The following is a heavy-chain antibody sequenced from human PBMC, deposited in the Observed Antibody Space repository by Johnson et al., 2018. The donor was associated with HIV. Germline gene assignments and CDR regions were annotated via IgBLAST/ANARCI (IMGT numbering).Heavy chain of an antibody. CDR3: ARAKSDDYGSGGVGAFAI. D-gene: IGHD3-10*01. V-gene: IGHV3-13*01. Sequence: MLLVESGGGLVQPGGSLRLSCAASGFIFSSYDMHWVRQATGRGLEWVSGIGTAGDTYYPGSVKGRFTISRESAKNSLYLQMDSLRAGDTALYYCARAKSDDYGSGGVGAFAIWGRGPMVTVSS. J-gene: IGHJ3*02. CDR2: IGTAGDT. CDR1: GFIFSSYD.